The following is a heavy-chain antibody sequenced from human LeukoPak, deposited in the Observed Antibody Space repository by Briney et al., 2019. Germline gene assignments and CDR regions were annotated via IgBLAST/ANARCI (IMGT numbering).Heavy chain of an antibody. CDR3: ARDGCSGGSCYSWFDP. J-gene: IGHJ5*02. CDR2: IYTSGST. V-gene: IGHV4-4*07. Sequence: SETLSLTCTVSGGSISSYYWSWIRQPAGKGLEWIGRIYTSGSTNYNPSLKSRVTISVDTSKNQFSLKLSSVTAADTAVYYCARDGCSGGSCYSWFDPWGQGTLVTVSS. CDR1: GGSISSYY. D-gene: IGHD2-15*01.